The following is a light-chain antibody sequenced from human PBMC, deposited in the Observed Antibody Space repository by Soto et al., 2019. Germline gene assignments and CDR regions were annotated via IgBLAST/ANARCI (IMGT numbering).Light chain of an antibody. Sequence: EIVLTQSPGTLSLSPGERATLSCRASQSVSSSYLAWYQRKPGQAPRLLIYGASSRATGIPDRFSGGGSGTDFTLTISRLEPEDFAVYYCQQYGGSPGTFGQGTKV. CDR3: QQYGGSPGT. V-gene: IGKV3-20*01. CDR1: QSVSSSY. J-gene: IGKJ1*01. CDR2: GAS.